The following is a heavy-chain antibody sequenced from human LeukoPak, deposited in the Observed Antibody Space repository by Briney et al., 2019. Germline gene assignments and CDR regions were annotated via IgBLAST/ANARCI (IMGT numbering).Heavy chain of an antibody. CDR3: AKDAAAYCSSTSCYQGYFDY. CDR2: ISYDGTNK. Sequence: PGWSLRLSCAASGFTFSTYGMHWVRQAPGKGLEWVAVISYDGTNKYYADSVKGRFTISRDNSKNTLYLHMNSLRAEDTAVYYCAKDAAAYCSSTSCYQGYFDYWGQGTLVTVSS. CDR1: GFTFSTYG. J-gene: IGHJ4*02. D-gene: IGHD2-2*01. V-gene: IGHV3-30*18.